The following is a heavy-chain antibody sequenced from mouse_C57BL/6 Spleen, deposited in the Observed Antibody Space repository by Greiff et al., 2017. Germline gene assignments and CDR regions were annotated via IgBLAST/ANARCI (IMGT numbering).Heavy chain of an antibody. V-gene: IGHV3-6*01. CDR2: ISYDGSN. CDR1: GYSITSGHS. J-gene: IGHJ4*01. CDR3: ARVYDGYYYAMDY. Sequence: EVKLQESGPGLVKPSQSLSLTCSVTGYSITSGHSWNWIRQFPGNKLEWMGYISYDGSNNYNPSLKNRISITRDTSKNQFFLKLNSVTTEDTATYYCARVYDGYYYAMDYWGQGTSVTVSS. D-gene: IGHD2-3*01.